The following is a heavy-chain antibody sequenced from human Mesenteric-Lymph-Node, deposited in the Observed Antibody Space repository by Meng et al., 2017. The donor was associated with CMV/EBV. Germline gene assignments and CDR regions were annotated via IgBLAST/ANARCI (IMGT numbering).Heavy chain of an antibody. V-gene: IGHV1-69*02. CDR3: AGGIAAAGSRWFDP. CDR1: GGTFSSYT. Sequence: QVQPVQSGAEVKKPGSSVKGSCKASGGTFSSYTISWVRQAPGQGLEWMGRIIPILGIANYAQKFQGRVTITADKSTSTAYMELSSLRSEDTAVYYCAGGIAAAGSRWFDPWGQGTLVTVSS. J-gene: IGHJ5*02. D-gene: IGHD6-13*01. CDR2: IIPILGIA.